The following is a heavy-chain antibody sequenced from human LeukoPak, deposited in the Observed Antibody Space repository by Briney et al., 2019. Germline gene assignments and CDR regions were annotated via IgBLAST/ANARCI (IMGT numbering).Heavy chain of an antibody. D-gene: IGHD3-10*01. CDR3: VRDGRYYGPDS. CDR1: GLTIRFYW. CDR2: INQVASEK. V-gene: IGHV3-7*04. Sequence: GGSLRLSCAASGLTIRFYWMSWVRQAPAKGLEWVANINQVASEKNYVDSVKGRFTISRDNAKNSLYLQMNSVRAEDTAMYYCVRDGRYYGPDSWGQGALVSVSS. J-gene: IGHJ4*02.